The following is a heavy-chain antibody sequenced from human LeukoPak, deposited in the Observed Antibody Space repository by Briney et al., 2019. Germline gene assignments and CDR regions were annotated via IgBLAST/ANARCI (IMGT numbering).Heavy chain of an antibody. CDR3: ARDYGYSSSFDY. V-gene: IGHV3-48*02. J-gene: IGHJ4*02. D-gene: IGHD6-13*01. Sequence: GGSLRLSCAAFGFTFSSPSMNWVRQAPAKGLEWVSYISGGSSTIHYADSVKGRFTISRDNAKNSLYLQMNSLRDVDTALYYCARDYGYSSSFDYWGQGTLVTVSS. CDR2: ISGGSSTI. CDR1: GFTFSSPS.